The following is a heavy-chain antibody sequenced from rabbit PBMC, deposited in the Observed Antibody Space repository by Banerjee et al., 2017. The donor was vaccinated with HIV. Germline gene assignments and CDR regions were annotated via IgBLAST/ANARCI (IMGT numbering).Heavy chain of an antibody. Sequence: QEQLVESGGGLVTLGGSLKLTCKASGIDFSSNAMCWVRQAPGKGLEWIACIYNGDGSTYYASWVNGRFTISRSTSLNTVTLQMTSLTAADTATYFCARSASASGTYMNLWGPGTLVTVS. V-gene: IGHV1S47*01. CDR1: GIDFSSNA. CDR3: ARSASASGTYMNL. D-gene: IGHD1-1*01. CDR2: IYNGDGST. J-gene: IGHJ4*01.